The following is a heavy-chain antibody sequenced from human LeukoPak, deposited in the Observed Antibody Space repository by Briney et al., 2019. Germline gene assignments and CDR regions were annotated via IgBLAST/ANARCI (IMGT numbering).Heavy chain of an antibody. CDR3: ARGRYVTTRGGAAAGFLDY. CDR2: INHGGST. V-gene: IGHV4-34*01. D-gene: IGHD6-13*01. CDR1: SESFSGYF. J-gene: IGHJ4*02. Sequence: SETLSLTCAVYSESFSGYFWNWIRQPPGKGLEWIGEINHGGSTNYNPSLKSRVTISVDTSQNQFSLRLSSVTAADTAVYYCARGRYVTTRGGAAAGFLDYWGQGTLVTVST.